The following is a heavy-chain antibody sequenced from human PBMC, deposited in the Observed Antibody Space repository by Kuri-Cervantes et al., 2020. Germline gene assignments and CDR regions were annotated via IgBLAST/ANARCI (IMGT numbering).Heavy chain of an antibody. CDR1: GFTFSSYS. CDR2: ISSSSSYI. D-gene: IGHD2-2*01. Sequence: GESLKISCAASGFTFSSYSMNWVRQAPGKGLEWVSSISSSSSYIYYADSVKGRFTTSRDNAKNTLYLQMNSLRAEDTAVYYCASQQPAAYYYYYYGMDVWGQGTTVTVSS. V-gene: IGHV3-21*01. CDR3: ASQQPAAYYYYYYGMDV. J-gene: IGHJ6*02.